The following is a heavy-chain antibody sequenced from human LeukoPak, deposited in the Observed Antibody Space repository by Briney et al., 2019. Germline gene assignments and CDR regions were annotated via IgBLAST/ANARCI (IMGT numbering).Heavy chain of an antibody. CDR1: GFTFSDCW. V-gene: IGHV3-7*04. Sequence: PGGSLRLSCAASGFTFSDCWMSWVRQAPGKGLEWVASIKFDESEKHYMDSVKGRFTISRDSAKSSLYLQMNSLRAEDTAVYFCARVTTNGYFEYWGQGSLVTVSP. CDR3: ARVTTNGYFEY. CDR2: IKFDESEK. J-gene: IGHJ4*02. D-gene: IGHD1-1*01.